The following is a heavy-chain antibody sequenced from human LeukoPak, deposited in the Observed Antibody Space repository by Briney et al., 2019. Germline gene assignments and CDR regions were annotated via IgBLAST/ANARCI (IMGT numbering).Heavy chain of an antibody. CDR2: IYSGGST. J-gene: IGHJ4*02. V-gene: IGHV3-53*01. Sequence: PGGSLRLSCAASGFTVSTYYMTWVRQAPGKGLECVSVIYSGGSTYYADSVKGRFTGSRDNSKNTLYLQMNSLRAEDTAMYYCARGLGYCTSTTCLLPFDYWGQGTLVTVSS. D-gene: IGHD2-2*01. CDR3: ARGLGYCTSTTCLLPFDY. CDR1: GFTVSTYY.